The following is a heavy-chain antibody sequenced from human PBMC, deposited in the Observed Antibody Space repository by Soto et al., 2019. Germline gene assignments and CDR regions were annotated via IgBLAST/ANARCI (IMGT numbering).Heavy chain of an antibody. V-gene: IGHV1-69*01. CDR2: ILPIFGTT. D-gene: IGHD7-27*01. CDR1: GGTFNIYN. CDR3: ARDETGDSYYYYYGMDV. Sequence: QVQLVQSGAEVKKPGSSVKVSCKASGGTFNIYNINWVRQAPGQGLEWMGGILPIFGTTNYAQRFQGILTIIADDSTSTAYMELSSLRSEDTAVYYCARDETGDSYYYYYGMDVWGQGTTVTVTS. J-gene: IGHJ6*02.